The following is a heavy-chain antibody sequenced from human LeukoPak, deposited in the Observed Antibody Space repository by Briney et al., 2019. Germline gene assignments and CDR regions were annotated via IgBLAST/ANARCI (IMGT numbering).Heavy chain of an antibody. V-gene: IGHV4-34*01. Sequence: KASETLSLTCAVYGGSFSGYYWSWIRQPPGKGLEWIGEINHSGSTNYNPSLKSRVTISVDTSKNQFSLKLSSVTAADTAVYYCARVGEVWGFHGLDVWGQGTTVTVSS. CDR2: INHSGST. D-gene: IGHD3-10*01. J-gene: IGHJ6*02. CDR1: GGSFSGYY. CDR3: ARVGEVWGFHGLDV.